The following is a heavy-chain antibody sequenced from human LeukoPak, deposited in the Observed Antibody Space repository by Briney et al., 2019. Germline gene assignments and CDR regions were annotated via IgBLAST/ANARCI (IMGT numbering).Heavy chain of an antibody. J-gene: IGHJ3*02. CDR1: GASISSYY. CDR2: IYYSGST. CDR3: ARLGHYYDSSGYLSAFDI. V-gene: IGHV4-59*08. Sequence: PSETLSLTCTVSGASISSYYWSWIRQPPGKGLEWIGYIYYSGSTNYNPSLKSRVTISVDTSKNQFSLKLSSVTAADTAVYYCARLGHYYDSSGYLSAFDIWGQGTMVTVSS. D-gene: IGHD3-22*01.